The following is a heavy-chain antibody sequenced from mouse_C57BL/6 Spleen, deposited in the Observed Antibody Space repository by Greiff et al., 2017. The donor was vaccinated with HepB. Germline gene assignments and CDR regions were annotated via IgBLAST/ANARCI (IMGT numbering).Heavy chain of an antibody. Sequence: VKLQESGPELVKPGASVKISCKASGYAFSSSWMNWVKQRPGKGLEWIGRIYPGDGDTNYNGKFKGKATLTADKSSSTAYMQLSSLTSEDSAVYFCARSGYYGSSRYFDVWGTGTTVTVSS. J-gene: IGHJ1*03. CDR1: GYAFSSSW. D-gene: IGHD1-1*01. CDR2: IYPGDGDT. CDR3: ARSGYYGSSRYFDV. V-gene: IGHV1-82*01.